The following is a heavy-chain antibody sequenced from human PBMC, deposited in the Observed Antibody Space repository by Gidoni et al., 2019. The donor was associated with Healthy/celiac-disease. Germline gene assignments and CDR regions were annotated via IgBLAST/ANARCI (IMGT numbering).Heavy chain of an antibody. CDR2: ISGSGTTT. V-gene: IGHV3-23*01. Sequence: EVQLLESGGGLVQPGGSLRLSCAASGFTFSIYFMNWVRQAPGQGLEWVSGISGSGTTTYYADSVKGRFTISRDNSKNTLYLQMSSLRDEDTAVYYCAKDPPRGIDYTWNDKGGAWGQGTLVTVSS. CDR1: GFTFSIYF. CDR3: AKDPPRGIDYTWNDKGGA. J-gene: IGHJ5*02. D-gene: IGHD1-20*01.